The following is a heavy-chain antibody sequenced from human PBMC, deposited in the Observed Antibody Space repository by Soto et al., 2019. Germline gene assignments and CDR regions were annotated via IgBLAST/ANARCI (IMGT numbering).Heavy chain of an antibody. CDR1: GDSVSSKTTA. Sequence: PSQTLSLTCDISGDSVSSKTTAWNWIRQSPSRGLEWLARTYYTSEWYYDYAVSVKSRMTISPDTSKNQFSLQLNSVTPEDTAVYFGAGGPSLTGSFFDSWGQGNLVTVSS. CDR2: TYYTSEWYY. D-gene: IGHD3-9*01. V-gene: IGHV6-1*01. CDR3: AGGPSLTGSFFDS. J-gene: IGHJ5*01.